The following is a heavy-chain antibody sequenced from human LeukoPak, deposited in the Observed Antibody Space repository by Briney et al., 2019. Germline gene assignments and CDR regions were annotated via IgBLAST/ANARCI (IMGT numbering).Heavy chain of an antibody. CDR2: ISTSSSYI. D-gene: IGHD1-26*01. CDR1: GFTFNNYH. CDR3: ARDQGGATRIDY. Sequence: GGSLRLSCAASGFTFNNYHMNWVRQAPGKGLEWVSSISTSSSYIYYADSVKGRFTISRDNAKKTLYLQMNSLRVEETAVYYCARDQGGATRIDYWGQGTLVTVSS. V-gene: IGHV3-21*01. J-gene: IGHJ4*02.